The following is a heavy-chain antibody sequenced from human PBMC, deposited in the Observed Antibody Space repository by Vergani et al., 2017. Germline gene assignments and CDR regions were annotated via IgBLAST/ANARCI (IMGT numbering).Heavy chain of an antibody. J-gene: IGHJ4*02. D-gene: IGHD1-26*01. V-gene: IGHV3-30-3*01. CDR1: GFTFSSYA. CDR2: ISYDGSNK. Sequence: QVQLVESGGRVVQPGRSLRLSCAASGFTFSSYAMHWVRQAPGKGLEWVAVISYDGSNKYYADSVKGRFTISRYNSKNTLYLQMNSLRAEDTAVYYCCHTTSYWGQGTLVTVSS. CDR3: CHTTSY.